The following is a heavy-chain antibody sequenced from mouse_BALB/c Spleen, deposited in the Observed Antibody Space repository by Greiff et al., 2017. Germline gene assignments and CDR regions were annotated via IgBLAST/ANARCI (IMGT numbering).Heavy chain of an antibody. D-gene: IGHD2-10*02. CDR1: GDSITSGY. V-gene: IGHV3-8*02. Sequence: EVQLQQSGPSLVKPSQTLSLTCSVTGDSITSGYWNWIRKFPGNKLEYMGYISYSGSTYYNPSLKSRISITRDTSKNQYYLQLNSVTTEDTATYYCARYLVVPPYYAMDYWGQGTSVTVSS. J-gene: IGHJ4*01. CDR2: ISYSGST. CDR3: ARYLVVPPYYAMDY.